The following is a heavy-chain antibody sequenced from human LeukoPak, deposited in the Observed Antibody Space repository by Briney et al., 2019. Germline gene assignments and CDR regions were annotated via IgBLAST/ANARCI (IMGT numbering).Heavy chain of an antibody. CDR2: IYHTGSP. D-gene: IGHD3-22*01. J-gene: IGHJ4*02. Sequence: ASETLSLTCAVPGYSISSGYYWGWIRQPPGKGLEWIGSIYHTGSPYYNPSLKSRVTISVDTSKNQFSLKLISVTAADTAVYYCARDAQTYYYHSSGYYFEYWGQGSLVTVSS. CDR1: GYSISSGYY. CDR3: ARDAQTYYYHSSGYYFEY. V-gene: IGHV4-38-2*02.